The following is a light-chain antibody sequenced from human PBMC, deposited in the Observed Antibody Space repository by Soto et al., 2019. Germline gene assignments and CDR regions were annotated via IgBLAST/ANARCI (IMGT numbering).Light chain of an antibody. CDR3: HQRTNWPHS. V-gene: IGKV3-11*01. CDR1: QSVDKD. Sequence: EIVLTQSPATLSFSTGERATLSCRASQSVDKDLVWYQQKTGQAPRLLIYDASSRATGIPARFSGSVSGTDFTLPSTSLEPEDCAVYDFHQRTNWPHSFGGGKKREI. CDR2: DAS. J-gene: IGKJ4*01.